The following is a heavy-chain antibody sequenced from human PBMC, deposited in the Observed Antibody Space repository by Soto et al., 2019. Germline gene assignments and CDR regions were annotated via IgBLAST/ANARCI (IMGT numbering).Heavy chain of an antibody. V-gene: IGHV3-21*01. CDR2: ISSTTNYI. CDR3: ARESEDLTSNFDY. J-gene: IGHJ4*02. CDR1: GFTFTRYS. Sequence: GGSLRLSCAASGFTFTRYSMNWVRQAPGRGLEWVASISSTTNYIYYADSMKGRFTVSRDNAKNSVYLEMNSLSAEDTAVYYCARESEDLTSNFDYWGQGTLVTVSS.